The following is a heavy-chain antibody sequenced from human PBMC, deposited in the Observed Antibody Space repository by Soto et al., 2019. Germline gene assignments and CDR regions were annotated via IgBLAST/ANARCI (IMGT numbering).Heavy chain of an antibody. V-gene: IGHV3-33*01. CDR1: GFTFSSYG. CDR2: IWYDGSNK. J-gene: IGHJ4*02. Sequence: QVQLVESGGGVVQPGRSLRLSCAASGFTFSSYGMHWVRQAPGKGLEWVAVIWYDGSNKYYADSVKGRFTISRDNSKNSLYLQMTSLRAEDTAVYYCARGLGCSSTSCYGPFDYWGQGTLVTVSS. CDR3: ARGLGCSSTSCYGPFDY. D-gene: IGHD2-2*01.